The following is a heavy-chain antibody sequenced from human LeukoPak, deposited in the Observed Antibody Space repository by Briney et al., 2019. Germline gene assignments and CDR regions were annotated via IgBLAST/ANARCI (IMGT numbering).Heavy chain of an antibody. Sequence: GGSLRLSCAASGFTFSSYAMSWVRQAPGKGLEWASAISGSGGSTYYADSVKGRFTISRDNSKNTLYLQMNSLRAEDTAVYYCAREDYGGNRNELFDYWGQGTLVTVSS. J-gene: IGHJ4*02. CDR3: AREDYGGNRNELFDY. CDR2: ISGSGGST. CDR1: GFTFSSYA. V-gene: IGHV3-23*01. D-gene: IGHD4-17*01.